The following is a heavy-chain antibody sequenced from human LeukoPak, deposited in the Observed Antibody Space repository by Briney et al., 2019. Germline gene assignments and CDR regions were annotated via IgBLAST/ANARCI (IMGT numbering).Heavy chain of an antibody. V-gene: IGHV3-20*04. CDR1: GSTYDKHA. J-gene: IGHJ4*02. Sequence: GGSLRLSCVASGSTYDKHAMTWVRQAPGKGLEWVSGINWNGDSIGYADSVKGRFTISRDNAKNSLYLQMNSLRAEDTALYYCARNCYGSGSFYNDYCDYWGQGTLVTVSS. D-gene: IGHD3-10*01. CDR2: INWNGDSI. CDR3: ARNCYGSGSFYNDYCDY.